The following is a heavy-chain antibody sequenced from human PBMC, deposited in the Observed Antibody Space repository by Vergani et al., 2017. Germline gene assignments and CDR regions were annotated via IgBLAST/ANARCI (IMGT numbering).Heavy chain of an antibody. CDR3: ARDGVYSSSWEPGGYYYYGMDV. D-gene: IGHD6-13*01. CDR2: ISSSSSYI. V-gene: IGHV3-21*01. J-gene: IGHJ6*02. Sequence: EVQLLESGGGLVKPGGSLRLSCAASGFTFSSYSMNWVRQAPGKGLEWVSSISSSSSYIYYADSVKGRFTISRDNAKNSLYLQMNSLRAEDTAVYYCARDGVYSSSWEPGGYYYYGMDVWGQGTTVTVSS. CDR1: GFTFSSYS.